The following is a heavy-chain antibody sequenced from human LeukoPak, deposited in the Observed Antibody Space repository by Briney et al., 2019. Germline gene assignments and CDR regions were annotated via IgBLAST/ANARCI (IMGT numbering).Heavy chain of an antibody. CDR3: SRSLDY. CDR1: GFTFSSYG. J-gene: IGHJ4*02. V-gene: IGHV3-30*03. Sequence: GGSLRLSCAASGFTFSSYGMHWVRQAPGKGLEWVAVISYDGSNKYYADSVKGRFTISRDNSKNTLYLQMDSLRADDTAVYYCSRSLDYWGQGALVTVSS. CDR2: ISYDGSNK.